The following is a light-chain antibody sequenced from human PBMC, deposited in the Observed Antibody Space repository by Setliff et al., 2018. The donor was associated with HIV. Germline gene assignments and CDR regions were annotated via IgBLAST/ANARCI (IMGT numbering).Light chain of an antibody. J-gene: IGLJ1*01. CDR1: SSEVGGFNS. Sequence: ALTQPRSVSGSPGQSVTISCTGTSSEVGGFNSVSWYQHHPGKAPKVMIFDVSKRPTGVPDRFSGSKYGNTASLTISGLQAEDEADYYCCSYADSYTSLYVFGTGTKVTVL. CDR3: CSYADSYTSLYV. CDR2: DVS. V-gene: IGLV2-11*01.